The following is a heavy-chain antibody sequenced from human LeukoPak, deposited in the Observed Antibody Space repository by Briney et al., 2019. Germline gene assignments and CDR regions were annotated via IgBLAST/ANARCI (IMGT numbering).Heavy chain of an antibody. J-gene: IGHJ4*02. D-gene: IGHD4-17*01. Sequence: SVKVSCKASGGTFSSYAISWVRQAPGQGLEWMGGIIPIFGTANYAQKFQGRVTITTDESTSTAYMELSSLRSEDTAVYYCARDRDLDPTVTIPPYDYWGQGTLVTVSS. V-gene: IGHV1-69*05. CDR1: GGTFSSYA. CDR2: IIPIFGTA. CDR3: ARDRDLDPTVTIPPYDY.